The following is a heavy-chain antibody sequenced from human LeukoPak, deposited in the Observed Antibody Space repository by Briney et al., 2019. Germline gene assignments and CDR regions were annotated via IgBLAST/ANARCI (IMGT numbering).Heavy chain of an antibody. J-gene: IGHJ4*02. V-gene: IGHV1-2*02. Sequence: ASVKVSCKASGYTFTGYYMHWVRQAPGQGLEWMGWINPNSGGTNYAQKFQGRVTMTRDTSISTAYMELSRLRSDDTAVYYCARSLFPIMITFGGVSGGNYWGQGTLVTVSP. CDR1: GYTFTGYY. CDR2: INPNSGGT. CDR3: ARSLFPIMITFGGVSGGNY. D-gene: IGHD3-16*01.